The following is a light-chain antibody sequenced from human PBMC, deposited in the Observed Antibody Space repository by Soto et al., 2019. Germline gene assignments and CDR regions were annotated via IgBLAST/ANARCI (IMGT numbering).Light chain of an antibody. V-gene: IGKV3-20*01. CDR1: QSVSSSY. J-gene: IGKJ4*01. Sequence: EIVLTQSPGTLSLSPGERATLSCRASQSVSSSYLAWYQQKPGQAPRLLIYGASSRATGIPDRFSGSGSGTDLTLTISRLEPEDFAVYYCQRDGSSPTFGGGTKVEIK. CDR3: QRDGSSPT. CDR2: GAS.